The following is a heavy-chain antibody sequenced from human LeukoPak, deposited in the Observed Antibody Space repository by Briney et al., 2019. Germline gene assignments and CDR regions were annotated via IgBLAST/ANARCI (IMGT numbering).Heavy chain of an antibody. CDR3: ASSSGSDDAFDI. D-gene: IGHD1-26*01. J-gene: IGHJ3*02. CDR1: GGSFSGYY. Sequence: SETLSLTCAVYGGSFSGYYWSWIRQPPGKGLEWIGEINHSGSTNYNPSLKSRVTISVDTSKNQFSLKLSSETAADTAVYYCASSSGSDDAFDIWGQGTMVTVSS. V-gene: IGHV4-34*01. CDR2: INHSGST.